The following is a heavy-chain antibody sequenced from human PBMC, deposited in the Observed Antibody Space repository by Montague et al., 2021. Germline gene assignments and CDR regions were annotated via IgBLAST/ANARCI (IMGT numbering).Heavy chain of an antibody. CDR1: GFIFSNYA. Sequence: SLRLSCAASGFIFSNYAMSWVRLAPGEGLEWVSLIGGTSGVTTYADSVKGRFTISRDNSKNTLCLQLNSLRAEDTGVYYCANSGGAGGSPRWAYWGQGTLVTVSS. CDR3: ANSGGAGGSPRWAY. CDR2: IGGTSGVT. V-gene: IGHV3-23*01. D-gene: IGHD2-21*01. J-gene: IGHJ4*02.